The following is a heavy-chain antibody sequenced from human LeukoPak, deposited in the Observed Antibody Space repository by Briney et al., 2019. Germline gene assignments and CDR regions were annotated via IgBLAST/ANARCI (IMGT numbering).Heavy chain of an antibody. Sequence: GGSLRLSCAASGFTFSSYAMSWVRQAPGKGLEWVSRIIDDGSSISYADSVRGRFTISRDNAKNTLYLQMNSLRAEDTAVYYCARAFNEGVIDYWGQGTLVTVSS. V-gene: IGHV3-74*01. D-gene: IGHD1-1*01. CDR2: IIDDGSSI. CDR3: ARAFNEGVIDY. CDR1: GFTFSSYA. J-gene: IGHJ4*02.